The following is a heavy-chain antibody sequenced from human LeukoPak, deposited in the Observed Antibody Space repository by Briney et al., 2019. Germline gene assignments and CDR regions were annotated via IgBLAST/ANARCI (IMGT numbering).Heavy chain of an antibody. CDR3: ARGTTGSHDAFDI. J-gene: IGHJ3*02. CDR2: ISTYTGYT. V-gene: IGHV1-18*01. CDR1: GYTFNSYA. Sequence: GASVKVSCKASGYTFNSYAINWVRQAPGQGLEWMGWISTYTGYTNYAQKLQGRVTMTTATSTSTAYMEPRSLRSDDTAFYYCARGTTGSHDAFDIWGQGTMVTVSS. D-gene: IGHD1-1*01.